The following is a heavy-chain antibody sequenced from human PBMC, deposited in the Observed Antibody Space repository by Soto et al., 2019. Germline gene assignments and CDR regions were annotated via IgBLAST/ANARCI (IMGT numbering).Heavy chain of an antibody. D-gene: IGHD4-17*01. V-gene: IGHV4-34*02. CDR3: ARAYDYRDPRDACDT. CDR2: INHGGST. Sequence: QVQLQQWGAGLLKPSETLSLSCAVYGGSFSGSYWNWIRQPPGKGLEWIGKINHGGSTNYNPSLKSRVSIAVDTSKNQVSLRLSSVTAADTAVYFCARAYDYRDPRDACDTWGQGTMVTVSS. J-gene: IGHJ3*02. CDR1: GGSFSGSY.